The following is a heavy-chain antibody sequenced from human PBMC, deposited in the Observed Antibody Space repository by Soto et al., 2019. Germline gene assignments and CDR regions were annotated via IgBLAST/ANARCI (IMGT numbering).Heavy chain of an antibody. Sequence: QVQLVQSGAEVKNPGSSVKVSCKTSGGTFSNYGISWVRQAPGQGLEWVGGIIPLFATTNYAQNFQCRVTITADESTNTAYMAVSSLRDEDTAMFYCATGRRKYADSCSDLGVHDACDICAQWTMVIVSS. V-gene: IGHV1-69*01. CDR2: IIPLFATT. D-gene: IGHD3-22*01. J-gene: IGHJ3*02. CDR1: GGTFSNYG. CDR3: ATGRRKYADSCSDLGVHDACDI.